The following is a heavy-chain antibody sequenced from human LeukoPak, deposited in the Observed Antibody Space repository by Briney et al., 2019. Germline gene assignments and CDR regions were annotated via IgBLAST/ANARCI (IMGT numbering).Heavy chain of an antibody. J-gene: IGHJ5*02. V-gene: IGHV4-61*02. CDR1: NGSISSETYF. D-gene: IGHD6-19*01. CDR3: AKGAGPPWFDP. CDR2: MSSSGIS. Sequence: TLSLTCTVSNGSISSETYFWSWIRQPAGKGLEWIGRMSSSGISTYSRSLKSRVTISIDTSRNQFSMNLNSVTAADTAVYYCAKGAGPPWFDPWGQGTLVTVSS.